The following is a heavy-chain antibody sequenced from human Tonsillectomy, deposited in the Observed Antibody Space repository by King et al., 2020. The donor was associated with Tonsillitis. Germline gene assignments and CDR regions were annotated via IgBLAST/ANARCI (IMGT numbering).Heavy chain of an antibody. J-gene: IGHJ4*02. CDR1: GGSISSYY. Sequence: LQLQESGPGLVKPSETLSLTCTVSGGSISSYYGSWIRQPPGKGLEWIGYIYYSGSTNYNPSLKSRVTISVDTSKNQFSLKLSSVTAADTAVYYCARRTWIRTIDYWGQGTLVTVSS. V-gene: IGHV4-59*08. CDR2: IYYSGST. D-gene: IGHD5-18*01. CDR3: ARRTWIRTIDY.